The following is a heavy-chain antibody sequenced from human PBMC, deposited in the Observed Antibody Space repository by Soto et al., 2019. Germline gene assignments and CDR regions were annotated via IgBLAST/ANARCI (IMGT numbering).Heavy chain of an antibody. V-gene: IGHV4-39*01. CDR3: ARLSIAAACPDY. Sequence: SETLSLTCTVSGGSISSSSYYWGWIRQPPGKGLEWIGSIYYSGSTYYNPSLKSRVTISVDTSKNQFSLKLSSVTAADTAVYYCARLSIAAACPDYWGQGTLVTISS. D-gene: IGHD6-13*01. CDR1: GGSISSSSYY. CDR2: IYYSGST. J-gene: IGHJ4*02.